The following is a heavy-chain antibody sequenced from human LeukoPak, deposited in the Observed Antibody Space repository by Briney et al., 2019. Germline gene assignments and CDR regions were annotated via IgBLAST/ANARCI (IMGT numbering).Heavy chain of an antibody. CDR2: IKSKTDGGTT. Sequence: GGSLRLSCAASGFTFNNAGMSWVRQAPGKGLEWVGRIKSKTDGGTTEYAAPVKGRFTISSDDSENTVSLQMNSLKTEDTAVYYCTLGGSKAYSWGQGTLVTVSS. D-gene: IGHD3-16*01. CDR1: GFTFNNAG. J-gene: IGHJ4*02. V-gene: IGHV3-15*01. CDR3: TLGGSKAYS.